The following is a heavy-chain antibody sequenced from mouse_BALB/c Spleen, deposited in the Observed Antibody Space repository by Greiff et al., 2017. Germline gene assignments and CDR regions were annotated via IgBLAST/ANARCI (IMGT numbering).Heavy chain of an antibody. CDR1: GYSFTSYW. CDR3: TRYGGSSYFDY. CDR2: IYPGNSDT. Sequence: VHVKQSGTVLARPGASVKMSCEASGYSFTSYWMHWVKQRPGQGLEWIGAIYPGNSDTSYNQKFKGKAKLTAVTSASTAYMELSSLTNEDSAVYYCTRYGGSSYFDYWGQGTTLTVSS. V-gene: IGHV1-5*01. D-gene: IGHD1-1*01. J-gene: IGHJ2*01.